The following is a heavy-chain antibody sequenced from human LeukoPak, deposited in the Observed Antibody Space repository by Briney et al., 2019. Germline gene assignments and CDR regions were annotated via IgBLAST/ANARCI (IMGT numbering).Heavy chain of an antibody. CDR2: ISYDGSNK. CDR3: ARDPTYYYGSGGYVGGYFDY. Sequence: PGGSLRLSCAASGFTFSSYAMHWVRQAPGKGLEWVAVISYDGSNKYYADSVKGRFTISRDNSKNTLYLQMNSLRAEDTAVYYCARDPTYYYGSGGYVGGYFDYWGQGTLVTVSS. D-gene: IGHD3-10*01. CDR1: GFTFSSYA. J-gene: IGHJ4*02. V-gene: IGHV3-30*01.